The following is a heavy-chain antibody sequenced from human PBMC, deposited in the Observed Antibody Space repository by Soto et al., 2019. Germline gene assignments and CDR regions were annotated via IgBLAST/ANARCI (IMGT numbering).Heavy chain of an antibody. Sequence: SLPMPVPWAVVGGYFVGFCWSRISKPKGKGLEWIGEINHSGSTNYNPSLKSRVTISVDTSKNQFSLKLSSVTTADTAVYYCATRYSYGSSTLYYYYMDVWGKGTTVTVSS. J-gene: IGHJ6*03. CDR3: ATRYSYGSSTLYYYYMDV. V-gene: IGHV4-34*01. CDR1: GGYFVGFC. D-gene: IGHD5-18*01. CDR2: INHSGST.